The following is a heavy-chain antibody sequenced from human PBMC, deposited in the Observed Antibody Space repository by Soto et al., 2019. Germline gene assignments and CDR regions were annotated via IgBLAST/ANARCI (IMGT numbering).Heavy chain of an antibody. CDR3: ATRYCSGGSCYSSLIDAFDI. Sequence: GESLKISCKGSGYSFTSYWIGWVRQMPGKGLEWMGIIYPGDSDTRYSPSFQGQVTISADKSISTAYLQWSSLKASDTAMYYCATRYCSGGSCYSSLIDAFDIWGQGTMVTVSS. J-gene: IGHJ3*02. V-gene: IGHV5-51*01. CDR1: GYSFTSYW. CDR2: IYPGDSDT. D-gene: IGHD2-15*01.